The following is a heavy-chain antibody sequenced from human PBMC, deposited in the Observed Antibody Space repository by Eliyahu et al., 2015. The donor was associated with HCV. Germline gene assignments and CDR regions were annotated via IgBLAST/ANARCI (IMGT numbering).Heavy chain of an antibody. CDR2: INHSGST. CDR1: GGSFSGYY. Sequence: QVQLQQWGAGLLKPSETLSLTCAVYGGSFSGYYWSWIRQPPGKGLEWIGEINHSGSTNYNPSLKSRVTISVDTSKNQFSLKLSSVTAADTAVYYCASKRVGGYSYGYGLDYWGQGTLVTVSS. CDR3: ASKRVGGYSYGYGLDY. V-gene: IGHV4-34*01. J-gene: IGHJ4*02. D-gene: IGHD5-18*01.